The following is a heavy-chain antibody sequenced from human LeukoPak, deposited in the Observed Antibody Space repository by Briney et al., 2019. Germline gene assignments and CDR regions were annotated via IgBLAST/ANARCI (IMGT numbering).Heavy chain of an antibody. J-gene: IGHJ5*02. CDR2: IYYSGST. CDR3: TREVEGYSYASGRFLHFDP. D-gene: IGHD3-10*01. CDR1: GDSIRSSSYH. Sequence: PSETLSLTCTVSGDSIRSSSYHWGWIRQPPGKGLEWIGSIYYSGSTYNNRSLKRRLTISIDTSKNQFPLKLSSVTAADTAVYYCTREVEGYSYASGRFLHFDPWGQGTLVTVSS. V-gene: IGHV4-39*06.